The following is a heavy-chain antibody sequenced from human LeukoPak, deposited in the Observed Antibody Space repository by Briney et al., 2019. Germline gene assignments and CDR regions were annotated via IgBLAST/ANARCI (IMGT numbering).Heavy chain of an antibody. CDR2: INWNGGSI. Sequence: GVSLRLSCAVSGFTFEDYGMSWVRHAPGKGLEGGLGINWNGGSIGYADSVKDRLTIARDNAKNHLYLQMNSLRAEDTALYYCARRDPPCGGDCYTPLLLDYWGQGTLVTVSS. J-gene: IGHJ4*02. CDR1: GFTFEDYG. D-gene: IGHD2-21*02. CDR3: ARRDPPCGGDCYTPLLLDY. V-gene: IGHV3-20*04.